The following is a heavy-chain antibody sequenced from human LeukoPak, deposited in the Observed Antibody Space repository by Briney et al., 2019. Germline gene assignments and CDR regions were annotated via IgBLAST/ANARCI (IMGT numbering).Heavy chain of an antibody. CDR2: SNTCSGGA. D-gene: IGHD2-15*01. Sequence: DSVTLSCKASGYYFTAHYVEWVRQAPGQGLEWLGWSNTCSGGAKSPQSFQGKVPITRDTSTTTALLALTNLRSDDTAVYVSARWIFPSAPPSRGGFDAWGQGTLVSVSS. CDR1: GYYFTAHY. J-gene: IGHJ5*02. CDR3: ARWIFPSAPPSRGGFDA. V-gene: IGHV1-2*02.